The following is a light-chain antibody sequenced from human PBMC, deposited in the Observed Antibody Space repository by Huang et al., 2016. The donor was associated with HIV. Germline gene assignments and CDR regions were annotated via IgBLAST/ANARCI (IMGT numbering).Light chain of an antibody. Sequence: EVVMTQSPVTRSVSQGERATLSCRASQSVNNKLAWFQQKPGKAPRRLIHDASIRATGVPDRFSGSGSGTEFTLTISSLQSEDFAVYYCQQYNNWPPWTFGQGTKVEIK. CDR1: QSVNNK. J-gene: IGKJ1*01. V-gene: IGKV3-15*01. CDR3: QQYNNWPPWT. CDR2: DAS.